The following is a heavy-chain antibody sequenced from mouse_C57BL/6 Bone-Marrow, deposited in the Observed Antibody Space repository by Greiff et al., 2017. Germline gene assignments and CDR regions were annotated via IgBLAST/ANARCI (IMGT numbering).Heavy chain of an antibody. CDR3: ARSLTVFDY. Sequence: QVVESGGGLVQPGGSLSLSCAASGFTFTDYYMSWVRQPPGKALEWLGFIRNKANGYTTEYSASVKGRFTISRDNSQSILYLQMNALRAEDSATYYCARSLTVFDYWGQGTTLTVSS. J-gene: IGHJ2*01. V-gene: IGHV7-3*01. CDR1: GFTFTDYY. CDR2: IRNKANGYTT. D-gene: IGHD4-1*01.